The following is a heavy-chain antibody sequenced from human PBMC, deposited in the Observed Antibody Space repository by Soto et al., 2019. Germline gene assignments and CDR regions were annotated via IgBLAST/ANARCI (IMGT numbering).Heavy chain of an antibody. Sequence: GGSLRLSCAASGFTFSNAWMSWVRQAPGKGLEWVGRIKSKTDGGTTDYAAPVKGRFTISRDDSKNTLYLQMNSLKTEDTAVYYCTPFPPLTGYYVGDLEVYYYYYMDVWGKGTTVTVSS. D-gene: IGHD3-9*01. V-gene: IGHV3-15*01. CDR2: IKSKTDGGTT. CDR3: TPFPPLTGYYVGDLEVYYYYYMDV. CDR1: GFTFSNAW. J-gene: IGHJ6*03.